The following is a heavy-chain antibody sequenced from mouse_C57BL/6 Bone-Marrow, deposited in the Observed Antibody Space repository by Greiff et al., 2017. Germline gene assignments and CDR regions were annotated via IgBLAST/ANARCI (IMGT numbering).Heavy chain of an antibody. D-gene: IGHD2-1*01. Sequence: VQLQQSGAELVRPGASVKLSCKASGYTFTDYYINWVKQRPGQGLEWIARIYPGSGNTYYNEKFKGKATLTAEKSSSTAYMQLSSLTSEDSAVYFCAGGNYEDYFDYWGQGTTLTVSS. CDR2: IYPGSGNT. CDR3: AGGNYEDYFDY. CDR1: GYTFTDYY. J-gene: IGHJ2*01. V-gene: IGHV1-76*01.